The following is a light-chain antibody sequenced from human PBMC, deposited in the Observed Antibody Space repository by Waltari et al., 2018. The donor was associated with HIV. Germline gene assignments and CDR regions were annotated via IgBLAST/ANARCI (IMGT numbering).Light chain of an antibody. CDR3: QSYDSGLSGSV. Sequence: QSVLTQPPSVSGAPGQRVTIPCTGSSSNIGAGYDVHWYQQLPGTSPKLLIYANNNRASGVPDRFSGSKFGPSASLAITGLQAEDEANDYCQSYDSGLSGSVFGGGTKLTVL. CDR1: SSNIGAGYD. CDR2: ANN. J-gene: IGLJ2*01. V-gene: IGLV1-40*01.